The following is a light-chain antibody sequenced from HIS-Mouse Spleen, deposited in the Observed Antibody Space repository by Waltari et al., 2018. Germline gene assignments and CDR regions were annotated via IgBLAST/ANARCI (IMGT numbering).Light chain of an antibody. CDR3: MIWHSSAVV. J-gene: IGLJ2*01. CDR1: SGLNVGPSR. Sequence: QAVLTQPSSLSASPGASASLTCTLRSGLNVGPSRLYWYQPTPGNPPPYLLRYNADSDKQQGSGVPSRFSGSKDASANAGILLISGLQSEDEADYYCMIWHSSAVVFGGGTKLTVL. V-gene: IGLV5-45*03. CDR2: YNADSDK.